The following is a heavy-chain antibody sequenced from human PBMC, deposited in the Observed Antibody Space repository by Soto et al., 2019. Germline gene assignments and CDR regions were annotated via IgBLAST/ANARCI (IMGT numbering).Heavy chain of an antibody. Sequence: GGSLRLSCAASGFTFSSYGMHWVRQAPGKGLEWVAVIWYDGSNKYYADSVKGRFTISRDNSKNTLYLQMNSLRAEDTAVYYCARDNIAVAGTKRAYAFDIWGQGTMVTVSS. CDR1: GFTFSSYG. CDR2: IWYDGSNK. J-gene: IGHJ3*02. V-gene: IGHV3-33*01. D-gene: IGHD6-19*01. CDR3: ARDNIAVAGTKRAYAFDI.